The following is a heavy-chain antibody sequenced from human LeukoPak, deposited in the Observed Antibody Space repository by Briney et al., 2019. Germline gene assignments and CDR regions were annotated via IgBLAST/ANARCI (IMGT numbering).Heavy chain of an antibody. CDR2: IYSGGST. J-gene: IGHJ4*02. CDR3: ASRTYSSLDY. CDR1: GFIVSSNY. Sequence: GGSLRLSCAASGFIVSSNYMSWVRQVPGKGLEWVLVIYSGGSTYYADSVEGRFTISRDNSKNTLYLQMNSLRAEDTAVYYCASRTYSSLDYWGQGTLVTVSS. V-gene: IGHV3-53*01. D-gene: IGHD6-13*01.